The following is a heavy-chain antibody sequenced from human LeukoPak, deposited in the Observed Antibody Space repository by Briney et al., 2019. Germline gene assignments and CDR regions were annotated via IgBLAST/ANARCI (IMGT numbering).Heavy chain of an antibody. Sequence: GGSLRLSCAASGFTFSSYGMHWVRQAPGKGLEWVAVIWYDGSNKYYADSVKGRFTISRDNSKNTLYLQMNSLRAEDTAVYYCAKASGYCSSTSCYLFDYWGQGTLVTASS. D-gene: IGHD2-2*01. CDR2: IWYDGSNK. CDR1: GFTFSSYG. V-gene: IGHV3-33*06. CDR3: AKASGYCSSTSCYLFDY. J-gene: IGHJ4*02.